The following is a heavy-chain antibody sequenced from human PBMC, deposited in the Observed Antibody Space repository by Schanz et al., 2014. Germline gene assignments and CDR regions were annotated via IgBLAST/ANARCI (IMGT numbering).Heavy chain of an antibody. D-gene: IGHD2-2*01. CDR2: ITRSGGGT. Sequence: VQLVESGGGLVQPGGSLRLSCAASGFTFSDHYMDWVRQASGKGLEYVSAITRSGGGTYYSDSVKGRFTISRDNSKNTLYLQMNSLRAEDTAVYYCAKDLLYGAPMPLNHLDYWGQGTLXTVSS. J-gene: IGHJ4*02. CDR3: AKDLLYGAPMPLNHLDY. V-gene: IGHV3-64*04. CDR1: GFTFSDHY.